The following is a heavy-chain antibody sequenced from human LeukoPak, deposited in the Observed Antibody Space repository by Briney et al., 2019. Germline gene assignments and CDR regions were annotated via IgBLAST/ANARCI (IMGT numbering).Heavy chain of an antibody. CDR3: AKAIVGAPDY. CDR1: GFTFADYG. D-gene: IGHD1-26*01. CDR2: INWNGGST. V-gene: IGHV3-20*04. Sequence: GGSLRLSCAASGFTFADYGMSWVRQAPGKGLEWVSGINWNGGSTGYADSVKGRFTISRDNSKNTLYLQMNSLRAEDTAVYYCAKAIVGAPDYWGQGTLVTVSS. J-gene: IGHJ4*02.